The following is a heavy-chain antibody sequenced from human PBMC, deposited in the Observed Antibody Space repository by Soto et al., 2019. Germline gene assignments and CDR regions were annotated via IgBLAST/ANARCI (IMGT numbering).Heavy chain of an antibody. CDR3: TPRGYTAYDSHYYFDF. CDR2: FRGKTYGGTT. Sequence: GGSLRLSCTGSGFTFGDYTINWFRQAPGKGLEWVAFFRGKTYGGTTEYAASVKGRFTISRDDSNSIAYLHMSSLKTEDTAVNYCTPRGYTAYDSHYYFDFWGQGTLVTVSS. CDR1: GFTFGDYT. D-gene: IGHD5-12*01. J-gene: IGHJ4*02. V-gene: IGHV3-49*03.